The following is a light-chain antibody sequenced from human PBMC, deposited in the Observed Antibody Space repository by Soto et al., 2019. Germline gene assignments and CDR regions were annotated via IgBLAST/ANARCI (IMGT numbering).Light chain of an antibody. Sequence: EIVLTQSPGTLSLSPGERATLSCRASQSVSSSYLAWYQQKPGKAPRLLSYGASSRATGIPDRFSGSGSGTDFTLTISRLEPDDFAVYYCQQYGSSPRTFGQGTKVEIK. CDR2: GAS. J-gene: IGKJ1*01. V-gene: IGKV3-20*01. CDR3: QQYGSSPRT. CDR1: QSVSSSY.